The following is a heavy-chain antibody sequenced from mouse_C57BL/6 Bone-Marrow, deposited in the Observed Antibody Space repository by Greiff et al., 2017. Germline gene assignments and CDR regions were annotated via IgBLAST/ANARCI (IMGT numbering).Heavy chain of an antibody. Sequence: VKLQESGAELARPGASVKLSCKASGYTFTSYGISWVKQRTGQGLEWIGEIYPRSGNTYYNEKFKGKATLTADKSSSTAYMELRSLTSEDSAVYFCAGDYYGSSPDYYAMDYWGQGTSVTVSS. J-gene: IGHJ4*01. V-gene: IGHV1-81*01. D-gene: IGHD1-1*01. CDR1: GYTFTSYG. CDR3: AGDYYGSSPDYYAMDY. CDR2: IYPRSGNT.